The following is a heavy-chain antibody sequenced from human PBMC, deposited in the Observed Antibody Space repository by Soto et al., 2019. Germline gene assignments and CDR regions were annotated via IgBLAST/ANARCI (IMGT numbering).Heavy chain of an antibody. CDR3: AKGRTSSSAGEKYYYYYMDV. CDR1: GFTFSSYA. Sequence: GGSLRLSCAASGFTFSSYAMSWVRQAPGKGLEWVSAISGSGGSTYYAHSVKGRFTISRDNSKNTLYLQMNSLRAEDTAVYYCAKGRTSSSAGEKYYYYYMDVWGKGTTVTVSS. CDR2: ISGSGGST. V-gene: IGHV3-23*01. D-gene: IGHD2-2*01. J-gene: IGHJ6*03.